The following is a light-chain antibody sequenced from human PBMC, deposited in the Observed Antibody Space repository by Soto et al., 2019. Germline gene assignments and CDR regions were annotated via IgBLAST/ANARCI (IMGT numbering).Light chain of an antibody. CDR2: EVS. J-gene: IGLJ1*01. CDR1: SSDVGAYDY. V-gene: IGLV2-14*03. CDR3: CSYTSSSTRV. Sequence: QSALTQPASVSGSPGQSIAISCIGTSSDVGAYDYVSWYQQHPDRAPKLMIYEVSNRPSGVSNRFSGSKSVNTATLTISGLQAEDEADYYCCSYTSSSTRVFGTGTKLTVL.